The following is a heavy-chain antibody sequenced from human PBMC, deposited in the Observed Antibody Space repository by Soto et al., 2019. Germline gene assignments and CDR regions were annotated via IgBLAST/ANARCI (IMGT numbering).Heavy chain of an antibody. V-gene: IGHV4-34*01. Sequence: SETLSLTCAVYGGSFSGYYWSWIRQPPGKGLEWIGEINHSGSTNYNPSLKSRVTISVDTSKNQFSLKLSSVTAADTAVYYCARVNSYGYRVIDYWGQGTLVTVSS. CDR3: ARVNSYGYRVIDY. CDR1: GGSFSGYY. CDR2: INHSGST. D-gene: IGHD5-18*01. J-gene: IGHJ4*02.